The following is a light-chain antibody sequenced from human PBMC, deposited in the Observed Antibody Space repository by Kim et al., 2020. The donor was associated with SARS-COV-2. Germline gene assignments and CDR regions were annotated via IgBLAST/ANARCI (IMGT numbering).Light chain of an antibody. CDR1: SSNIGAGYD. V-gene: IGLV1-40*01. J-gene: IGLJ1*01. Sequence: QRVTVSCTGSSSNIGAGYDVHWYQQLPGTAPKFLIYANNNRPSGVPDRFSGSKSGTSASLAITGLQAEDEADYYCQSYDSSLSGFDFGTGTKVTVL. CDR2: ANN. CDR3: QSYDSSLSGFD.